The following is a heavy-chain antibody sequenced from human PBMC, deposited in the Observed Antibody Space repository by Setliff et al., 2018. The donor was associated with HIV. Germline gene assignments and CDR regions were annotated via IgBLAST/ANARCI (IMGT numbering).Heavy chain of an antibody. Sequence: VASVKVSCKASGYTFNNFYLHWVRLAPGQGLEWMGWITPNSGGTEYAGKFQGRVTLTRDTSINTAYMELSNPTSEDTAIYYCARKHKVSLGRGIVVLWGFDPWGQGTLVTVSS. CDR3: ARKHKVSLGRGIVVLWGFDP. CDR2: ITPNSGGT. D-gene: IGHD3-10*01. J-gene: IGHJ5*02. V-gene: IGHV1-2*02. CDR1: GYTFNNFY.